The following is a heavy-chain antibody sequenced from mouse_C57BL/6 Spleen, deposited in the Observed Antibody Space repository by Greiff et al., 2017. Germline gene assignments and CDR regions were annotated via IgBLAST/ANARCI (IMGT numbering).Heavy chain of an antibody. Sequence: VMLVESGAELMKPGASVKLSCKATGYTFTGYWIEWVKQRPGHGLEWIGEILPGSGSTNYNEKFKGKATFTADTSSNTAYMQLSSLTTEDSAIYYCASQFITTVVEDSYFDYWGQGTTLTVSS. CDR3: ASQFITTVVEDSYFDY. CDR1: GYTFTGYW. J-gene: IGHJ2*01. D-gene: IGHD1-1*01. CDR2: ILPGSGST. V-gene: IGHV1-9*01.